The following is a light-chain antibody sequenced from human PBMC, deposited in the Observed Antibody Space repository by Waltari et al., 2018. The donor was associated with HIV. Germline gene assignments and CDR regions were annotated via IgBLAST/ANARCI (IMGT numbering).Light chain of an antibody. Sequence: QSALTQPASVSGSPGQSITISCTGTSSDVGGYNYVSWYQQHPGKAPKLMIYEVSNRPSGASNRFSGSKSGNTASLTSSGLQAEDEADYYCSSYTSRSTRVFGTGTKVTVL. V-gene: IGLV2-14*01. J-gene: IGLJ1*01. CDR3: SSYTSRSTRV. CDR1: SSDVGGYNY. CDR2: EVS.